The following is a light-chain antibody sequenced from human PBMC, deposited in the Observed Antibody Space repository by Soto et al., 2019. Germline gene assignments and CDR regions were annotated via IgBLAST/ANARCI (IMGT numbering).Light chain of an antibody. Sequence: EIVLTQSPGTLSLSPGERATLSCRASQSASSYYLAWYQQKPGQAPRLLIYGASSRATGIPDRFSGGGSGTDFTLTISRLEPEDFAVYYCQQYGDSPITFGQGTRLEIK. CDR3: QQYGDSPIT. CDR1: QSASSYY. J-gene: IGKJ5*01. V-gene: IGKV3-20*01. CDR2: GAS.